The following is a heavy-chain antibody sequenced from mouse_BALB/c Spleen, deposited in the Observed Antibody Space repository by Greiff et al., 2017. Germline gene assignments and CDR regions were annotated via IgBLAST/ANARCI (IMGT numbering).Heavy chain of an antibody. CDR1: GYTFTSYW. V-gene: IGHV1-87*01. CDR3: ARHVGDYAMDY. CDR2: IYPGDGDT. Sequence: VKLVESGAELARPGASVKLSCKASGYTFTSYWMQWVKQRPGQGLEWIGAIYPGDGDTRYTQKFKGKATLTADKSSSTAYMQLSSLASEDSAVYYCARHVGDYAMDYWGQGTSVTVSS. J-gene: IGHJ4*01.